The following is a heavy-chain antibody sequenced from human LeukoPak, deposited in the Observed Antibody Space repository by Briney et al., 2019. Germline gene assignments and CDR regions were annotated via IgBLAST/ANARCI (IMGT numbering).Heavy chain of an antibody. CDR3: ARPNWNDESTAFDI. V-gene: IGHV3-21*04. CDR1: GFTFSSYS. Sequence: GGSLRLSCAASGFTFSSYSMNWVRQAPGKGLEWVSSISSSSSYIYYADSVKGRFTISRDNAKNSLYLQMNSLRAEDTAVYYCARPNWNDESTAFDIWGQGTMVTVSS. D-gene: IGHD1-1*01. CDR2: ISSSSSYI. J-gene: IGHJ3*02.